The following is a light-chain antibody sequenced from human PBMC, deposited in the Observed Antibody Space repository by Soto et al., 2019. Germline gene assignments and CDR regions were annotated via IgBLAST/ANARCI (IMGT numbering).Light chain of an antibody. Sequence: QSVLTQPPSASETPGQRVTISCSGSSSNIATNYVYWYHQLPGMAPKLIIYRNNQRPPGVPDRFSASKSGTSASLAISGLRSEDEADYYCVSWDDSLSGWVFGGGTKLTVL. CDR2: RNN. J-gene: IGLJ3*02. CDR3: VSWDDSLSGWV. CDR1: SSNIATNY. V-gene: IGLV1-47*01.